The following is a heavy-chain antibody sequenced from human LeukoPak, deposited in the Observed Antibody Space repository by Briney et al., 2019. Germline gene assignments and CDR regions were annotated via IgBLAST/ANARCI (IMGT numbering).Heavy chain of an antibody. V-gene: IGHV1-69*04. CDR3: AREGSGTSSPMAY. J-gene: IGHJ4*02. Sequence: ASVKVSCKASGGSFSTYAVSWVRQAPGQGLEWTGRIYPMLGVDNYAQRFQGRVTITADKSTGTAYMELNSLTSEDTAVYYCAREGSGTSSPMAYWGQGTLVTVSS. CDR1: GGSFSTYA. CDR2: IYPMLGVD. D-gene: IGHD1-14*01.